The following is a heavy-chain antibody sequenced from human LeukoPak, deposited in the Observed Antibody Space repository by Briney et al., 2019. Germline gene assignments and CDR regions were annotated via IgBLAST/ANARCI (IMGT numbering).Heavy chain of an antibody. CDR3: AKSNYFDSGGYCFFDY. CDR2: ISVSGGST. V-gene: IGHV3-23*01. CDR1: GFTFSKHA. J-gene: IGHJ4*02. D-gene: IGHD3-22*01. Sequence: PGGSLRLSCAASGFTFSKHAMTWVRHAPGKGLVCVSGISVSGGSTNYADSVKGRFTISRDNSKNTLYLQMYSLRAEDTSVYYCAKSNYFDSGGYCFFDYWGQGTLVSVSS.